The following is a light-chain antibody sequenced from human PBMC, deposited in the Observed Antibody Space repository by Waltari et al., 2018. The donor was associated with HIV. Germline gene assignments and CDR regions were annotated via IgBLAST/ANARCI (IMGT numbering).Light chain of an antibody. CDR1: QSISSW. CDR3: QQYNGYSWT. V-gene: IGKV1-5*03. J-gene: IGKJ1*01. Sequence: DIQMTQSPSTLSASVGDRVTITCRASQSISSWLAWYQQKRGKAPKLLIYKASNLESGVPSRFSGSGSGTEFTLTISSLQPDDFATYYCQQYNGYSWTFGQGTKVEIK. CDR2: KAS.